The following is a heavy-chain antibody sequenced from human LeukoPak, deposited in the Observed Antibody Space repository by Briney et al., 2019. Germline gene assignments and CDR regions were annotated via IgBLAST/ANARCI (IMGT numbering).Heavy chain of an antibody. D-gene: IGHD3-10*01. Sequence: GGSLRLSCAASGFTFSSYWMSWVRQAPGKGLEWVANIKQDGSEKYYVDSVKGRFTISRDNAKNSLYLQMNSLRAEDTAVYYCARDPQRDYYGSGSCFDYWGQGTLVTVSS. V-gene: IGHV3-7*01. CDR1: GFTFSSYW. CDR2: IKQDGSEK. J-gene: IGHJ4*02. CDR3: ARDPQRDYYGSGSCFDY.